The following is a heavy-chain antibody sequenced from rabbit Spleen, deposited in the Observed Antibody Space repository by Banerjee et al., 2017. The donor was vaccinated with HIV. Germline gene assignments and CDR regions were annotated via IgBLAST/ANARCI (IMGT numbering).Heavy chain of an antibody. CDR3: ARDLTDIIGWNFGC. CDR1: GFSFSSSYY. D-gene: IGHD4-1*01. V-gene: IGHV1S40*01. J-gene: IGHJ2*01. Sequence: QSLEESGGGLVQPEGSLTLTCTASGFSFSSSYYMCWVRQAPGKGLEWIGCIDTSSGSTYYASWAKGRFTISKTSSTTVTLQMTSLTAADTATYFCARDLTDIIGWNFGCWGPGTLVTVS. CDR2: IDTSSGST.